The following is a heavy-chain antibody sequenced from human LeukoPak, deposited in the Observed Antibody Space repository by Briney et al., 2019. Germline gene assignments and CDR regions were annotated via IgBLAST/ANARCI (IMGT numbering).Heavy chain of an antibody. D-gene: IGHD3-10*02. V-gene: IGHV4-38-2*01. CDR3: ARSLFLNDAFDI. Sequence: EPSETLSLTCAVSGYSISSGYYWGWIRQPPGKGLEWIGNIYHSGSTYYNPSLKSRVTISVDTSKNQFSLKLSSVTAADTAVYYCARSLFLNDAFDIWGQGTMVTVSS. CDR1: GYSISSGYY. J-gene: IGHJ3*02. CDR2: IYHSGST.